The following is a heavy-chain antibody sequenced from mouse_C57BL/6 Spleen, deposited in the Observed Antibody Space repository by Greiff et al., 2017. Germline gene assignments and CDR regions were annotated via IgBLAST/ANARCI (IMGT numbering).Heavy chain of an antibody. CDR3: ARAIRDYGY. V-gene: IGHV5-4*01. CDR1: GFTFSSYA. J-gene: IGHJ4*01. Sequence: EVHLVESGGGLVKPGGSLKLSCAASGFTFSSYAMSWVRQTPEKRLEWVATISDGGSYTYYPDNVKGRFTISRDNAKNNLYLQMSHLKSEDTAMYYCARAIRDYGYWGQGTSVTVSS. D-gene: IGHD2-4*01. CDR2: ISDGGSYT.